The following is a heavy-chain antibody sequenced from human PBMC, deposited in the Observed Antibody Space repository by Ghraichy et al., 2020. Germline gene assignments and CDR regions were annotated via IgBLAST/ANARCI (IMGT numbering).Heavy chain of an antibody. J-gene: IGHJ6*02. CDR2: IKVDGSAK. CDR3: ARGSKFFYYYGMDG. Sequence: GGSLRLSCAAPGFTFSNFWMTWVRQAPGKGLEWVTDIKVDGSAKHYLDSVRCRFTISRDKAKNILYLQMNSLKAEDTAVYFCARGSKFFYYYGMDGWGQGTMVTVAS. D-gene: IGHD3-3*01. CDR1: GFTFSNFW. V-gene: IGHV3-7*03.